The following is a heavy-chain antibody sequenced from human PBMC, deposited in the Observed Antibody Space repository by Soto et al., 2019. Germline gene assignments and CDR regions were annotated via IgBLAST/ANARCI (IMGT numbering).Heavy chain of an antibody. Sequence: QVHLVESGGGLVKPGGSLRLSCAASGFTFSDYQMSWIRQAPGKGLEWVSYIGSSGLSVYYEDSVKGRFTISRDNANNSLYLEINSLRAEDSSVYYCARDLSQLLSHNYYYYYLDVWGKGTTVSVSS. J-gene: IGHJ6*03. D-gene: IGHD2-2*01. CDR2: IGSSGLSV. CDR3: ARDLSQLLSHNYYYYYLDV. CDR1: GFTFSDYQ. V-gene: IGHV3-11*01.